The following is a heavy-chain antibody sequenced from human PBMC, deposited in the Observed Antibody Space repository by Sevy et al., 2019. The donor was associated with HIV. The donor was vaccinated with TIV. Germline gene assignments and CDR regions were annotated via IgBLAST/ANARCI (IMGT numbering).Heavy chain of an antibody. V-gene: IGHV4-31*03. D-gene: IGHD5-18*01. Sequence: SETLSLTCTVSGGSIRSGGYYWAWIRQHSGKGLEWIGFIYYSGITYYNPSLKSRLTISIDTSKNEFSLRLTSVTAADTAMYYCAREAGYNFGFDSWGQGTLVTVSS. CDR2: IYYSGIT. CDR3: AREAGYNFGFDS. J-gene: IGHJ4*02. CDR1: GGSIRSGGYY.